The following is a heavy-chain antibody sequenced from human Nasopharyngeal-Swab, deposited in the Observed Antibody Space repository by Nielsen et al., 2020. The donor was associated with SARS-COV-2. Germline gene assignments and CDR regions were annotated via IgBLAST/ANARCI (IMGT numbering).Heavy chain of an antibody. CDR2: INPNSGGT. CDR1: GYTFTGYY. Sequence: ASVKVSCKASGYTFTGYYMHWVRQAPGQGLEWMGRINPNSGGTNYAQKFQGRVTMTRDTSISTAYMELRSLRSDDTAVYYCARGSPDSSGYYPHWYFDLWGRGTLVTVSS. D-gene: IGHD3-22*01. J-gene: IGHJ2*01. V-gene: IGHV1-2*06. CDR3: ARGSPDSSGYYPHWYFDL.